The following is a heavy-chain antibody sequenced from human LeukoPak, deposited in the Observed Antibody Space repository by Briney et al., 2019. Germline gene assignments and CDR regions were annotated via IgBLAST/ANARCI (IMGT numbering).Heavy chain of an antibody. V-gene: IGHV1-18*01. D-gene: IGHD1-26*01. CDR1: GYNFTSYG. Sequence: ASVKVSCKASGYNFTSYGISWVRQAPGQGLEWMGWISGYNGHTNYAHMVQGRVTMTTDTSTSTAYMELRSLRSDDTAVYYCARDDRGSYSSLDYWGQGTLVTVSS. J-gene: IGHJ4*02. CDR2: ISGYNGHT. CDR3: ARDDRGSYSSLDY.